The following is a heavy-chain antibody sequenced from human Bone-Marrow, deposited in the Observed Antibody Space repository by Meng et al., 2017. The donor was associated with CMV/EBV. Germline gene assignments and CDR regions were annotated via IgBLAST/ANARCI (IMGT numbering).Heavy chain of an antibody. D-gene: IGHD3-10*01. CDR1: GGSISSYY. CDR3: ARAGFGGLSGVDV. V-gene: IGHV4-59*01. J-gene: IGHJ6*02. CDR2: IYYSGST. Sequence: SETLSLTCTVSGGSISSYYWSWIRQPPGKGLEWIGYIYYSGSTNYNPSLKSRVTISVDTSKNQFSLKLSSVTAADTAMYYCARAGFGGLSGVDVWGQGTTVTVSS.